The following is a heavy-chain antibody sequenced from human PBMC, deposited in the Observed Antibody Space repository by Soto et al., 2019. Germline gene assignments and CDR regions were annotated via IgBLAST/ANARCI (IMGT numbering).Heavy chain of an antibody. CDR2: IIPILGIA. J-gene: IGHJ3*02. V-gene: IGHV1-69*02. CDR3: ASPRDYYGSGSPPRAFDI. Sequence: ASVKVSCKDSGGTFSSYTISWVRQAPGQGLEWMGRIIPILGIANYAQKFQGRVTITADKSTSTAYMEPSSLRSEDTAVYYCASPRDYYGSGSPPRAFDIWGQGTMVTVSS. CDR1: GGTFSSYT. D-gene: IGHD3-10*01.